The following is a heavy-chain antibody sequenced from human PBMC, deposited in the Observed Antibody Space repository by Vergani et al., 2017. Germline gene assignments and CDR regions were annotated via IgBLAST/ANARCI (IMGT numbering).Heavy chain of an antibody. J-gene: IGHJ6*02. Sequence: QVQLVQSGAEVKKPGASVKVSCKASGYTFTNYYIHWVRQAPGQGLEWMGIINPSGGSTSYAQKFRGRVTITRDTSASTAYMELSSLRSEDTAVYYCARSRLPPKGMDVWGQGTTVTVSS. V-gene: IGHV1-46*01. D-gene: IGHD6-25*01. CDR2: INPSGGST. CDR3: ARSRLPPKGMDV. CDR1: GYTFTNYY.